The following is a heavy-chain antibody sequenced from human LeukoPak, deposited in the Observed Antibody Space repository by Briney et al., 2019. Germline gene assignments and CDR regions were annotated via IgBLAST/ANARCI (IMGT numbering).Heavy chain of an antibody. Sequence: TGGSLRLSCAASGFTVSSNYMSWVRQAPGKGLEWVSVIYSGGSTYYADSVKGRFTISRDNSKNTLYLQMNSLRAEDTAVYYCARCASSSLDDAFDIWGQGTMVTVSS. J-gene: IGHJ3*02. D-gene: IGHD6-6*01. V-gene: IGHV3-53*01. CDR2: IYSGGST. CDR1: GFTVSSNY. CDR3: ARCASSSLDDAFDI.